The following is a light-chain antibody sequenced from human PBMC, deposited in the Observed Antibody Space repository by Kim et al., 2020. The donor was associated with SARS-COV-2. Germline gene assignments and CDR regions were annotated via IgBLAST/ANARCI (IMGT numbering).Light chain of an antibody. J-gene: IGKJ1*01. V-gene: IGKV1-27*01. Sequence: APVGDTVTITCPASQDIANSLAWYQQKPGKVPLLLIYGASTLPSGIPSRFSGSGSGTEFTLTIGSLETEDVSTYYCQKYNSAPWTFGPGTKVDIK. CDR2: GAS. CDR3: QKYNSAPWT. CDR1: QDIANS.